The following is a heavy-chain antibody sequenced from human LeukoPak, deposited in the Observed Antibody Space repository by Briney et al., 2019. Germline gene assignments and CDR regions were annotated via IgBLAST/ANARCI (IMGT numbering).Heavy chain of an antibody. Sequence: PGGSLRLSGAASGFTFSSYAMSWVRQAPGKGLEWVSAISGSGGSTYYADSVKGRFTISRDNSKNTLYLQMNSLRAEDTAVYYCAKSVQFPWFRESTPGYWGQGTLV. CDR3: AKSVQFPWFRESTPGY. CDR2: ISGSGGST. D-gene: IGHD3-10*01. CDR1: GFTFSSYA. V-gene: IGHV3-23*01. J-gene: IGHJ4*02.